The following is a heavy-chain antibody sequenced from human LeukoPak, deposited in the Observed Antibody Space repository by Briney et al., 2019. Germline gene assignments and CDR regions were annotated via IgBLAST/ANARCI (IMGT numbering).Heavy chain of an antibody. CDR1: GYSFTSYW. J-gene: IGHJ4*02. D-gene: IGHD1-26*01. Sequence: GESLKISRKGSGYSFTSYWIGWVRQMPGKGLEWMGIIYPGDSDTRYSPSFQGQVTISADKSISTAYLQWSSLKASDTAMYYCARIRAHTVWLLPFDYWGQGTLVTVSS. CDR3: ARIRAHTVWLLPFDY. CDR2: IYPGDSDT. V-gene: IGHV5-51*01.